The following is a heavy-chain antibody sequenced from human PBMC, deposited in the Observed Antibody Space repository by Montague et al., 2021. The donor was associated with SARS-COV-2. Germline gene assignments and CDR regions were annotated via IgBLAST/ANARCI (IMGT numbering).Heavy chain of an antibody. D-gene: IGHD5-24*01. J-gene: IGHJ6*02. V-gene: IGHV4-59*01. CDR2: IHYSGST. CDR1: GGSISSFY. Sequence: SETLSLTCSVSGGSISSFYWSWILQPPGKELEYIGYIHYSGSTNYSPSLNSRVSISLDTSKNQFSLNLRSVTTADTAVYYCARVAGSDGYGVYYYGLDVWGQGTLVTVSS. CDR3: ARVAGSDGYGVYYYGLDV.